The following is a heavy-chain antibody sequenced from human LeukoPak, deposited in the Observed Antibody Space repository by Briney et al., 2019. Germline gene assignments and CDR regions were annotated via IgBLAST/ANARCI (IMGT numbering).Heavy chain of an antibody. D-gene: IGHD2-2*01. Sequence: GGSLRLSCAASGFTFSSFWMSWVRQAPGKGLEFVADIKPDGSVKHYVDSVGGRFTISRDNAKNSVYLQMSSLRAEDTAVYYCARDQLDCSSTSCYPYSFDYWGQGTLVTVSS. CDR1: GFTFSSFW. CDR2: IKPDGSVK. CDR3: ARDQLDCSSTSCYPYSFDY. J-gene: IGHJ4*02. V-gene: IGHV3-7*01.